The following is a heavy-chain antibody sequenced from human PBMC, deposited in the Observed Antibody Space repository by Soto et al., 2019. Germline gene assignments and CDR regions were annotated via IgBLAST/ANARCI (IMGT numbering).Heavy chain of an antibody. CDR2: IRDKTNGYAT. J-gene: IGHJ3*02. V-gene: IGHV3-73*01. CDR1: GFSISGSA. Sequence: EVQLVESGGDLVQPGGSLKLSCAASGFSISGSAIHWVSQASGKGLEWVARIRDKTNGYATGYAASVQGRFTISRDDSKNTAFLQMNSLNTEDTAVYYCTRLDATGDRALDIWGQGTMVTVSS. CDR3: TRLDATGDRALDI. D-gene: IGHD1-1*01.